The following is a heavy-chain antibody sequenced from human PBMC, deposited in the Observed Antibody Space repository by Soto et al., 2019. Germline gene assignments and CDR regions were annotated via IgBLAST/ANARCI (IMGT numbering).Heavy chain of an antibody. CDR1: YFTVYDAY. Sequence: GGSLRLSCAVTYFTVYDAYLSWVRQAPGKGLEWVSFIRRDGSTYYADSVKGRFTISRDNSKNTLYLQMNSLRAEDTAVYYCGKERRGRGWFVCNYWGQGIVVTVSS. V-gene: IGHV3-53*01. J-gene: IGHJ4*02. CDR3: GKERRGRGWFVCNY. D-gene: IGHD6-19*01. CDR2: IRRDGST.